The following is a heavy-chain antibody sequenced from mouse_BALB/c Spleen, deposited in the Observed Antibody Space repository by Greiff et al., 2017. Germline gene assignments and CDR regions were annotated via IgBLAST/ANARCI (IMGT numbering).Heavy chain of an antibody. Sequence: DVKLQESGPSLVKPSQTLSLTCSVTGDSITSGYWNWIRKFPGNKLEYMGYISYSGSTYYNPSLKSRISITRDTSKNQYYLQLNSVTTEDTATYYCARSDSSPYYYAMDYWGQGTSVTVSS. CDR3: ARSDSSPYYYAMDY. J-gene: IGHJ4*01. CDR2: ISYSGST. V-gene: IGHV3-8*02. D-gene: IGHD3-2*01. CDR1: GDSITSGY.